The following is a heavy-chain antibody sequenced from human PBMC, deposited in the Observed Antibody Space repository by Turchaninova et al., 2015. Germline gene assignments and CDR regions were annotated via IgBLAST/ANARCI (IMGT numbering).Heavy chain of an antibody. CDR2: FYDSGCI. CDR3: ARDRVYGDFLGAFEL. CDR1: GGSLNSGGYY. V-gene: IGHV4-31*03. Sequence: QVQLQESGPGLVMVSQTLSLTCTVSGGSLNSGGYYWSWIRQVPGKGLEWIGPFYDSGCIYLNPSLQSRVVVSVDSSNNQFSLSLASVTAADTAMYYGARDRVYGDFLGAFELWGPGTKVTVSS. D-gene: IGHD4-17*01. J-gene: IGHJ3*01.